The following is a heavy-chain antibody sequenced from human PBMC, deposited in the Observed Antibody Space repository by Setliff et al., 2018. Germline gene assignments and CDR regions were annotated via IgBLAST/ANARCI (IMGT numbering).Heavy chain of an antibody. CDR2: ISSTITST. J-gene: IGHJ6*02. CDR1: GFTFSSSA. V-gene: IGHV3-23*01. D-gene: IGHD3-10*01. CDR3: AKHGAYGSGSYHYYYGMDV. Sequence: GGSLRLSCAASGFTFSSSAMAWVRQAPGKGLEWVSAISSTITSTYYADSVKGRFTISRDNSKNTLYLQMNSLRAEDTAVYYCAKHGAYGSGSYHYYYGMDVWGQGTTVTVSS.